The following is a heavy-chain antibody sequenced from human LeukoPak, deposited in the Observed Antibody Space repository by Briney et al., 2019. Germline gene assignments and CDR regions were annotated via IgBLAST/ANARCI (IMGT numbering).Heavy chain of an antibody. CDR1: GFTFSSYS. J-gene: IGHJ4*02. Sequence: GGSLRLSCAASGFTFSSYSMNWVRQAPGKGLEWVSSISGSSSYIYYADSVKGRFTISRDNAKNSLYLQMNSLRAEDTAVYYCARLGAYGYDFDYWGQGSLVTVSS. V-gene: IGHV3-21*01. D-gene: IGHD5-18*01. CDR3: ARLGAYGYDFDY. CDR2: ISGSSSYI.